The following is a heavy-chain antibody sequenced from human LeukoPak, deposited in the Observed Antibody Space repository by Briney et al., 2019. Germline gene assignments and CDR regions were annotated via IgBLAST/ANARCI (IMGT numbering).Heavy chain of an antibody. J-gene: IGHJ4*02. V-gene: IGHV3-48*04. CDR1: GFTFSSYA. Sequence: GGSLRLSCAASGFTFSSYAMHWVRQAPGKGLEWVSYISSSGSTIYYADSVKGRFTISRDNAKNSLYLQMNSLRAEDTAVYYCARAGASEVLDYWGQGTLVTVSS. CDR3: ARAGASEVLDY. CDR2: ISSSGSTI.